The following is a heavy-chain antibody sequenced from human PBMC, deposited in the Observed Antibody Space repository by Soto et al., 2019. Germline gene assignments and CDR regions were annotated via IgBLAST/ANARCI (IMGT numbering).Heavy chain of an antibody. V-gene: IGHV3-23*01. J-gene: IGHJ4*02. CDR2: ISGSGGST. D-gene: IGHD6-25*01. CDR1: GFTFSSYA. CDR3: ANDRYSSGWFHC. Sequence: WSLRLSCAASGFTFSSYAMSWVRQAPGKGLEWVSAISGSGGSTYYADSVKGRFTISRDNSKNTLYLQMNSLRAEDTAVYDCANDRYSSGWFHCWGRGTLVTVSS.